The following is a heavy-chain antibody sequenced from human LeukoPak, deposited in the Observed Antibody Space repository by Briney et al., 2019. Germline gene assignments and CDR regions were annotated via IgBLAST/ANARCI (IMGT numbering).Heavy chain of an antibody. D-gene: IGHD3-9*01. V-gene: IGHV1-2*02. Sequence: ASVKVSCKASGYTFTSYYMHWVRQAPGQGLEWMGWINPNSGGTNYAQKFQGRVTMTRDTSISTAYMELSRLRSDDTAVYYCARARGHYDILTGYYNGGVGAFDIWGQGTMVTVSS. J-gene: IGHJ3*02. CDR3: ARARGHYDILTGYYNGGVGAFDI. CDR1: GYTFTSYY. CDR2: INPNSGGT.